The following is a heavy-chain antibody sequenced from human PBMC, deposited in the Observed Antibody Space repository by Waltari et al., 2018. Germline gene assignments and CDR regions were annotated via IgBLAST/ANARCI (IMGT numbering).Heavy chain of an antibody. CDR2: ISGNGGGT. D-gene: IGHD3-10*01. V-gene: IGHV3-23*01. CDR3: AKRGVFGLGNTFKNNWFDS. CDR1: GFPLNPCA. Sequence: EARLFASGGGLVQPGRSLIFSCAGSGFPLNPCALSWVPQAPGKGLEWVSTISGNGGGTYYADSAKGRFTISRDYSTNTLYLQMTSLRAEDTAVYYCAKRGVFGLGNTFKNNWFDSWGQGTLVTVSS. J-gene: IGHJ5*01.